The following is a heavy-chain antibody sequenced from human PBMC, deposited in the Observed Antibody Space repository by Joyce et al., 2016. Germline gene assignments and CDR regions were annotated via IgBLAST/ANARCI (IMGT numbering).Heavy chain of an antibody. J-gene: IGHJ6*02. V-gene: IGHV3-21*01. D-gene: IGHD3-16*01. Sequence: QLVKSGGGVVTPGGSLRLSCEASGSTFSSSSMSWFRQAPGKGLEWGAAISGTSYYICHAETVRGRFTVSRDNAKKTLYLQMNSLRAEDSAVFYCARGGISYYYAMDVWGQGTTVTVSS. CDR3: ARGGISYYYAMDV. CDR2: ISGTSYYI. CDR1: GSTFSSSS.